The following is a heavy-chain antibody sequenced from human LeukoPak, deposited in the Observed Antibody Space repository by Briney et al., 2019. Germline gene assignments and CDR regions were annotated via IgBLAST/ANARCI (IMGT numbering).Heavy chain of an antibody. Sequence: PSETLSLTCTVSGGSISSYYWSWIRQPPGKGLEWIGYIYYSGSTNYNPSLKSRVTISVDTSKNQFSLKLSSVTAADTAVYYCARGNSSSWYDYWGQGTLVTVSS. CDR3: ARGNSSSWYDY. J-gene: IGHJ4*02. V-gene: IGHV4-59*01. CDR2: IYYSGST. CDR1: GGSISSYY. D-gene: IGHD6-13*01.